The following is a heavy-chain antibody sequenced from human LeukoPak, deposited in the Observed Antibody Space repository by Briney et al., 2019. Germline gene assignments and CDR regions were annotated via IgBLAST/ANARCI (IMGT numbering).Heavy chain of an antibody. V-gene: IGHV4-31*03. Sequence: SETLSLTCSVSSVSISDGGYDRQSTRQHPGKILWRIGDMYHSGTTYYYQSLKSRVTISGDTSKSQFSMKLSSVTAADTAVYYCARVLTYSSIYYMDVWGKGTTVSVSS. CDR1: SVSISDGGYD. J-gene: IGHJ6*03. D-gene: IGHD6-13*01. CDR3: ARVLTYSSIYYMDV. CDR2: MYHSGTT.